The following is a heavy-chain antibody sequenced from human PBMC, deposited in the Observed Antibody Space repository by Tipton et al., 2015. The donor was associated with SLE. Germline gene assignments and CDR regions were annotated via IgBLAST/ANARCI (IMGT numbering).Heavy chain of an antibody. J-gene: IGHJ4*02. CDR3: ARAVIVLMVYAIPYFDY. CDR1: GGSFGGYY. D-gene: IGHD2-8*01. Sequence: TLSLTCAVYGGSFGGYYWSWIRQPPGKGLEWIGEINHSGSTNYNPSLKSRVTISVDTSKNQFSLKLSSVTAADTAVYFCARAVIVLMVYAIPYFDYWGQGTLVTVSS. CDR2: INHSGST. V-gene: IGHV4-34*01.